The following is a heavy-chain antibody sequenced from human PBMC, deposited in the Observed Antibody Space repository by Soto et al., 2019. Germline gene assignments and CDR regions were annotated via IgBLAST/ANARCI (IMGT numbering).Heavy chain of an antibody. J-gene: IGHJ6*02. Sequence: QVQLVQSGAEVKKPGSSVKVSCKASGGTFSSYAISWVRQAPGQGLEWMGGIIPIFGTANYAQKFQGRVPITADESTSTAYMEMSRLRAEDTAVYYCARVWGDGSGWYLVDYYYYGMDVWGQGTTVTVSS. V-gene: IGHV1-69*01. CDR2: IIPIFGTA. CDR1: GGTFSSYA. D-gene: IGHD6-13*01. CDR3: ARVWGDGSGWYLVDYYYYGMDV.